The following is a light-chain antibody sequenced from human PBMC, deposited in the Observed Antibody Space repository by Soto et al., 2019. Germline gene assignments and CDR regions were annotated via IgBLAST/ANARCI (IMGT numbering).Light chain of an antibody. V-gene: IGKV3-20*01. Sequence: EIVLTQSPGTLSLSPGERATLSCRASQSVSSSYLAWYQQKPGQAPRLLIYGASSRATGIPDRFSGSGSGTDFTLTISRLEPEDFAVYYCQQYVFTFGGVTKVEIK. CDR3: QQYVFT. CDR2: GAS. CDR1: QSVSSSY. J-gene: IGKJ4*01.